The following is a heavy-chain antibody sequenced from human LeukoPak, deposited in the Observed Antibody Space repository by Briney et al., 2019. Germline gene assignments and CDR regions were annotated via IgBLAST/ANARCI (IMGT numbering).Heavy chain of an antibody. CDR1: GYTFTSYA. D-gene: IGHD6-19*01. J-gene: IGHJ4*02. Sequence: ASVKVSCKASGYTFTSYAMNWVRQAPGQGLEWMGWINTNTGNPTYAQGFTGRFVFSLDTSVSTAYLQISSLKAEDTAVYYCARDTSSGWYPEYYFDYWGQGTLVTVSS. V-gene: IGHV7-4-1*02. CDR2: INTNTGNP. CDR3: ARDTSSGWYPEYYFDY.